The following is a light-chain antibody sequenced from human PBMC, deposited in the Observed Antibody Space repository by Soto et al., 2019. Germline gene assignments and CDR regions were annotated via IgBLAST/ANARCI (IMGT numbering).Light chain of an antibody. Sequence: QSVLTQPPSASGTPGQRVSMSCSGSSSNIGSNTVNWYQQLPGTAPKLLIYSNNQRPSGVPDRFSGYKSGTSASLAISGLQSEDEADYYCAAWDDSLNGYVFAKGTKVTVL. V-gene: IGLV1-44*01. CDR1: SSNIGSNT. J-gene: IGLJ1*01. CDR3: AAWDDSLNGYV. CDR2: SNN.